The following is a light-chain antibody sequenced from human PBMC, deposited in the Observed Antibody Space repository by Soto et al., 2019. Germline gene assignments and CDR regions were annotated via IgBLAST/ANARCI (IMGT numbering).Light chain of an antibody. V-gene: IGKV1-9*01. CDR2: AAS. J-gene: IGKJ5*01. Sequence: DIQLTQSPSLLSPSIGESVTITCLASQVISTSLAWYQVKPGKAPKLLIYAASTLESGVPSRFSGGGSETECSLTIGTLQPEDFATYYCQQSYSTPITLGQGTRLEIK. CDR3: QQSYSTPIT. CDR1: QVISTS.